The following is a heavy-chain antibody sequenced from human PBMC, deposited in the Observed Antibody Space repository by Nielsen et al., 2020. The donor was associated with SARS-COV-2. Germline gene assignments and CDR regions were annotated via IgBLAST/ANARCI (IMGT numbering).Heavy chain of an antibody. J-gene: IGHJ4*02. D-gene: IGHD3-22*01. CDR2: ISGSGGST. CDR1: GFTFSSYA. Sequence: GGSLRLSCAASGFTFSSYAMSWVRQAPGKGLEWVSAISGSGGSTYYADSVKGRFTISRDNSKNTLYLQMNSLRAEDTAVYYCAFYDSSGYNLDYWGQGTLVTVSS. V-gene: IGHV3-23*01. CDR3: AFYDSSGYNLDY.